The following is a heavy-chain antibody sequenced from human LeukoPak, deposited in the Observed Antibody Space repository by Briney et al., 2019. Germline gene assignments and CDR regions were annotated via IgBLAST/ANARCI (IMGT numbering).Heavy chain of an antibody. CDR1: GFTFSSYN. V-gene: IGHV3-48*01. Sequence: PGGSLRLSCAASGFTFSSYNMNWVRQAPGKGLEWVSYISSGSSTIYYADSVKGRFTISRDNAKNSLYLQMNSLRAEDTAVYYCASELLGYCSGGSCDWGQGTLVTVSS. CDR3: ASELLGYCSGGSCD. D-gene: IGHD2-15*01. CDR2: ISSGSSTI. J-gene: IGHJ4*02.